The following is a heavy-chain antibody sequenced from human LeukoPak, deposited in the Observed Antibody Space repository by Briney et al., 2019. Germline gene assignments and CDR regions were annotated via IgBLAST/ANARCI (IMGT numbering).Heavy chain of an antibody. CDR1: GGSFSGYY. CDR2: IYTSGST. V-gene: IGHV4-4*07. D-gene: IGHD3-22*01. CDR3: ARERGRIVVVIDY. J-gene: IGHJ4*02. Sequence: SETLSLTCAVYGGSFSGYYWSWIRQPAGKGLEWIGRIYTSGSTNYNPSLKSRVTISVDTSKNQFSLKLSSVTAADTAVYYCARERGRIVVVIDYWGQGTLVTVSS.